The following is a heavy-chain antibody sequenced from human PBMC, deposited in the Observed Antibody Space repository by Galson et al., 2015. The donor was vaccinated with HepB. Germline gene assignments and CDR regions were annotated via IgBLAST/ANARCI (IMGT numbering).Heavy chain of an antibody. CDR3: ARSAGWFDP. V-gene: IGHV3-11*01. Sequence: SLRLSCAASGFTFSDFYMSWLRQAPGKGPEWISHISGDGVTKKYADSVRGRFTIYRDNAKNSLFQQMYSLRAEDTAVYYCARSAGWFDPWGQGTLVTAS. D-gene: IGHD3-10*01. J-gene: IGHJ5*01. CDR2: ISGDGVTK. CDR1: GFTFSDFY.